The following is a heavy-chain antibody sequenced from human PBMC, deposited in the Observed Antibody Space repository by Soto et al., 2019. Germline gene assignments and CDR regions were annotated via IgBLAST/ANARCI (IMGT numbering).Heavy chain of an antibody. CDR1: GDSINTYT. Sequence: KPSETLSLTCTVSGDSINTYTWTWIRQPPGKGLEWIGYIFSSGSTNYNPSLQSRLTMSVDTSKNLFSLKLNSVTAADTAVYYCARGDQELDYWSQGTLVTSPQ. J-gene: IGHJ4*02. D-gene: IGHD1-26*01. CDR3: ARGDQELDY. CDR2: IFSSGST. V-gene: IGHV4-59*01.